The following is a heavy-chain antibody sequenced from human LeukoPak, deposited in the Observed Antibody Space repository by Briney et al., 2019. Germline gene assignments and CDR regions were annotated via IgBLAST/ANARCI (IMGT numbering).Heavy chain of an antibody. CDR3: ARDVPHNWFDT. CDR2: INSDGGGA. J-gene: IGHJ5*02. V-gene: IGHV3-74*01. CDR1: GLTFGNNW. Sequence: GGSLRLSCAPSGLTFGNNWMHWVRQGPGNGLVWISRINSDGGGAIYADSVKGRFTVSRDNAKNTLYLQMNSLRAEDTAVYYCARDVPHNWFDTWGQGTLVTVSS.